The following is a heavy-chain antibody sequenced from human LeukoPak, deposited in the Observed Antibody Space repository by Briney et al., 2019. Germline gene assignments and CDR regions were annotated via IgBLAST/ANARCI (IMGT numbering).Heavy chain of an antibody. CDR3: ATGKDRSGYYYSLDY. J-gene: IGHJ4*02. CDR1: GGTFSTFP. D-gene: IGHD3-22*01. CDR2: IIPIFGP. V-gene: IGHV1-69*13. Sequence: SVKVSRKASGGTFSTFPNSWVRQAPGQGLEWIGGIIPIFGPNYARKFQGRATISADLATATAYMELSSLTSEDTSVYYCATGKDRSGYYYSLDYWGQGTLVAVSS.